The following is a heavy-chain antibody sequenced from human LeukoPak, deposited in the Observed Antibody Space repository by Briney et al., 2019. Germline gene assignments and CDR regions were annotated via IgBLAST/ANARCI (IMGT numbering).Heavy chain of an antibody. V-gene: IGHV3-23*05. CDR2: IYSNDNT. J-gene: IGHJ6*03. Sequence: PGGSLRLSCAASGFTFSSYAMSWVRQAPGKGLEWVSVIYSNDNTYYADSVKGRFTISRDNSKNTLCLQMSSLRAEDTAVYYCASVSMPYYYYYMDVWGKGTTVTISS. CDR3: ASVSMPYYYYYMDV. CDR1: GFTFSSYA. D-gene: IGHD2-2*01.